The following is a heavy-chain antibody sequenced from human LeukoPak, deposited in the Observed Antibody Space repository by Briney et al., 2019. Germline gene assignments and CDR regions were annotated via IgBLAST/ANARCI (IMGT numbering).Heavy chain of an antibody. CDR2: ISYDGSNK. D-gene: IGHD4-23*01. J-gene: IGHJ4*02. V-gene: IGHV3-30*04. Sequence: SGGSLRLSCAASAFTFSSYTMNWVRQAPGRGLEWVAVISYDGSNKYYADSVKGRFTISRDNSKNTLYLQMNSLRAEDTAVYYCARETTVVTFDYWGQGTLVTVSS. CDR3: ARETTVVTFDY. CDR1: AFTFSSYT.